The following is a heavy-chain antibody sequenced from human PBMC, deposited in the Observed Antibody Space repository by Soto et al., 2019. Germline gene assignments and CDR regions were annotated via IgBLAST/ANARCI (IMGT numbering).Heavy chain of an antibody. CDR3: ARGLPSESMYLSLAAS. D-gene: IGHD2-2*01. V-gene: IGHV3-66*01. CDR2: IYAGGTT. CDR1: GFTVSRNY. J-gene: IGHJ5*02. Sequence: EVQLVESGGGLVQPGGSLRLSCAGSGFTVSRNYMTWLRQTPGKGLEWVSVIYAGGTTYYADSVKGRFMISRDISSNKLSPQLDNLRVEDTAFYYCARGLPSESMYLSLAASWGQAIVVAVSS.